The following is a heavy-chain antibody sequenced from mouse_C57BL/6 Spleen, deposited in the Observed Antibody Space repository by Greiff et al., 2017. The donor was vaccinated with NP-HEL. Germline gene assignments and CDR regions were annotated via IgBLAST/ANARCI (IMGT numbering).Heavy chain of an antibody. CDR3: ARGTTTPFAY. D-gene: IGHD1-1*01. CDR2: INPNNGGT. J-gene: IGHJ3*01. Sequence: EVQLQQSGPELVKPGASVKISCKASGYTFTDYYMNWVKQSHGKSLEWIGDINPNNGGTSYNQKFKGKATLTVDKSSSTAYMELRSLTSEDSAVYDCARGTTTPFAYWGQGTLVTVSA. V-gene: IGHV1-26*01. CDR1: GYTFTDYY.